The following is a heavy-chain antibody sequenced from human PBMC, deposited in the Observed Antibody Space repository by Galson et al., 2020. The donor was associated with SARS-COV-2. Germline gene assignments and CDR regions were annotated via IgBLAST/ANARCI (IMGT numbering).Heavy chain of an antibody. CDR1: GYTFTSYG. CDR2: ISAYNGNT. CDR3: ARGVLRYFDWLLHSDYYYYYMDV. Sequence: ASVKVSCKASGYTFTSYGISWVRQAPGQGLEWMGWISAYNGNTNYAQKLQGRVTMTTDTSTSTADMELRSLRSDDTAVYYCARGVLRYFDWLLHSDYYYYYMDVWGKGTTVTVSS. D-gene: IGHD3-9*01. J-gene: IGHJ6*03. V-gene: IGHV1-18*04.